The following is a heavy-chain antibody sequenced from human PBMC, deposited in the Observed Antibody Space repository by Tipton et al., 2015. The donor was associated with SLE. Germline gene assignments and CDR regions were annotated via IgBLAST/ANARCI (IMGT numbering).Heavy chain of an antibody. Sequence: SLTCAVYGGSFSGYYWSWIRQPPGKGLEWIGEINHSGSTNYNPSLKSRVTISVDTSKNQFSLKLSSVTAADTAVYYCARGGYCSGGSCYFAEYFHHWGQGTLVTVSS. V-gene: IGHV4-34*01. CDR1: GGSFSGYY. J-gene: IGHJ1*01. CDR3: ARGGYCSGGSCYFAEYFHH. D-gene: IGHD2-15*01. CDR2: INHSGST.